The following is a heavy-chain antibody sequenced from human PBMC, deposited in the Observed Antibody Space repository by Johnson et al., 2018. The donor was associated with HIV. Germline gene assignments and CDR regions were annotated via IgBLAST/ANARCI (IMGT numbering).Heavy chain of an antibody. CDR3: AREWELLGSAFDI. V-gene: IGHV3-66*02. CDR2: IYSGGST. J-gene: IGHJ3*02. Sequence: VQLVESGGGVVQPGRSLRLSCAASGFTVSSNYMSWVRQAPGKGLEWVSVIYSGGSTYYADSVKGRFTISRDNSKNTLYLQMNSLRAEDTAVYYCAREWELLGSAFDIWGQGTMVTVSS. CDR1: GFTVSSNY. D-gene: IGHD1-26*01.